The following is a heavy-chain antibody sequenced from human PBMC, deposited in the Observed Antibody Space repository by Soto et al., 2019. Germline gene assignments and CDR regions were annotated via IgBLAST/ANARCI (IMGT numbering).Heavy chain of an antibody. CDR2: IYYSGST. CDR1: GGSISSSSYY. J-gene: IGHJ3*02. Sequence: SETLSLTCTVSGGSISSSSYYWGWIRQPPGKGLEWIGSIYYSGSTYYNPSLKSRVTISVDTSKNQFSLKLSSVTAADTAVYYCARCLPSWDAFDIWGQGTMVTVSS. V-gene: IGHV4-39*01. CDR3: ARCLPSWDAFDI.